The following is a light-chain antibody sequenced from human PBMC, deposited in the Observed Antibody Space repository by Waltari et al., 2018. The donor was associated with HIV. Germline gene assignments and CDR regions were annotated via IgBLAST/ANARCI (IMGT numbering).Light chain of an antibody. Sequence: EIVLTQSPATLSLSPGERATLSCSASQSVSNYSAWYQQKPGQAPRLLIYAASSRATGIPARFSGSGSGTDFTLTISSLEPGDFAVYYCQQRSNWPITFGQGTRLEIK. CDR1: QSVSNY. CDR3: QQRSNWPIT. J-gene: IGKJ5*01. CDR2: AAS. V-gene: IGKV3-11*01.